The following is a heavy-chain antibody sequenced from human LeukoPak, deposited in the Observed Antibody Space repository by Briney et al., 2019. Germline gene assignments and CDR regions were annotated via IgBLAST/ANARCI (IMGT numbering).Heavy chain of an antibody. D-gene: IGHD3-22*01. Sequence: GGSLRRSCAASGFTVSSNFRSWVRQAPGKGLEWVSVIYSGVTTYYADSVKGRFTISRDNSKNTLYLQMDSLRAEDTAVYHCARDAYKCDSSGCFHYFDYWGQGTLVTVSS. J-gene: IGHJ4*02. CDR2: IYSGVTT. CDR3: ARDAYKCDSSGCFHYFDY. CDR1: GFTVSSNF. V-gene: IGHV3-66*01.